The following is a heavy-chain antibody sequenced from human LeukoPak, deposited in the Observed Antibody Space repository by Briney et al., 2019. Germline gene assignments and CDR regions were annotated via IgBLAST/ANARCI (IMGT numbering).Heavy chain of an antibody. CDR1: GGSISSYY. CDR3: ARVPRGGYDQGPLFDP. Sequence: SETLSLTCTVSGGSISSYYWSWIRQPPGKGLEWIGYIYYSGSTNYNPSLKSRVTISVDTSKNQFSLKLSSVTAADTAVYYYARVPRGGYDQGPLFDPWGQGTLVTVSS. D-gene: IGHD5-12*01. CDR2: IYYSGST. V-gene: IGHV4-59*01. J-gene: IGHJ5*02.